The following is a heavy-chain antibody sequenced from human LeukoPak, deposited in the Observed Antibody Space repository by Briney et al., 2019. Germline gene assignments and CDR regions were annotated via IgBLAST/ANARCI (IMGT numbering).Heavy chain of an antibody. V-gene: IGHV5-51*01. CDR1: ASTFTNSW. CDR2: IFDCDSDT. CDR3: ARLGYCSGGTCSSGYFYGMDV. Sequence: ESLQISCKASASTFTNSWIGWGRRLPAKGLEWKGIIFDCDSDTTYSPSFQGQVTISADRSISPAYLQWHSLKASDTAMYFCARLGYCSGGTCSSGYFYGMDVWGQGTTVTVSS. J-gene: IGHJ6*02. D-gene: IGHD2-15*01.